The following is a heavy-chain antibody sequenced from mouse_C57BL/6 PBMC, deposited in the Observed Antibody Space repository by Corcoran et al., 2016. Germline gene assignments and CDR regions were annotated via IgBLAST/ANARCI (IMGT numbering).Heavy chain of an antibody. D-gene: IGHD4-1*01. CDR3: ARLGQDYAMDY. Sequence: DVQLQESGPGLVKPSQSLSLTCSVTGYSITSGYYWNWIRQFPGNKLEWMGYISYDGSNNYNPSLKNRISITRDTSKNQFFLKLNSVTTEDTATYYCARLGQDYAMDYWGQGTSVTVSS. V-gene: IGHV3-6*01. CDR1: GYSITSGYY. J-gene: IGHJ4*01. CDR2: ISYDGSN.